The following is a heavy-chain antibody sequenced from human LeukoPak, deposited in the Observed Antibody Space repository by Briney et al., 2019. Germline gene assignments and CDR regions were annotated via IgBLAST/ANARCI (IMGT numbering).Heavy chain of an antibody. Sequence: TGGSLRLSCAASGFTFSSYAMSWVRQAPGKGLEWVSAISGRGGSTYYADSVKGRFTISRDNAKNTLYLQMNSLRAEDTAVFYCAKDRDDYVWGSYLGAFDIWGQGTMVTVSS. CDR3: AKDRDDYVWGSYLGAFDI. J-gene: IGHJ3*02. CDR1: GFTFSSYA. CDR2: ISGRGGST. D-gene: IGHD3-16*01. V-gene: IGHV3-23*01.